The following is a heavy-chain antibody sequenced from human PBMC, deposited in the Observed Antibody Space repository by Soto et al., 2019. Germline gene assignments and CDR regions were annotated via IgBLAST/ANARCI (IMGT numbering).Heavy chain of an antibody. CDR2: IKSKTDGGTT. CDR1: GFSFSNAW. Sequence: PGGSLRLSCAASGFSFSNAWMSWVRQAPGKGLEWVGRIKSKTDGGTTDYAAPVKGRVTMTEDTSTDTAYMELSSLRSEDTAVYYCATDQLDYWGQGTLVTVSS. CDR3: ATDQLDY. D-gene: IGHD2-2*01. V-gene: IGHV3-15*01. J-gene: IGHJ4*02.